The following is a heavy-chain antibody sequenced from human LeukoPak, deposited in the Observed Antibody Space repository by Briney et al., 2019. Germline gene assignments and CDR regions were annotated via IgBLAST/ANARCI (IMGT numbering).Heavy chain of an antibody. CDR1: GFTFSNAW. J-gene: IGHJ4*02. Sequence: GGSLRLSCAASGFTFSNAWISWVRQAPGKGLEWVGRIKSKADGGTTDYAAPEKGRFTISRDDSKNALYLQMDSLKTADTAVFYCTALSWSGYLDYWGQGTLVTVSS. V-gene: IGHV3-15*01. D-gene: IGHD3-3*01. CDR2: IKSKADGGTT. CDR3: TALSWSGYLDY.